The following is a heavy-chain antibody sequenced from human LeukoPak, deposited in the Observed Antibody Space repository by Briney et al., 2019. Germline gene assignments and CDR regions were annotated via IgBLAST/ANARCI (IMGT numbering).Heavy chain of an antibody. D-gene: IGHD6-19*01. CDR1: GFTFSSYS. Sequence: GGSLRLSCAASGFTFSSYSMNWVRQAPGKGLEWVPSISSSSSYIYYADSVKGRFTISRDNAKNSLYLQMNSLRAEDTAVYYCAREYGSGWTWGFDYWGQGTLVTVSS. CDR3: AREYGSGWTWGFDY. V-gene: IGHV3-21*01. J-gene: IGHJ4*02. CDR2: ISSSSSYI.